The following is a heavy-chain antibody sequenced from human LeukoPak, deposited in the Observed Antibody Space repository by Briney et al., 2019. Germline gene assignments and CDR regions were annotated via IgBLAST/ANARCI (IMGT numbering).Heavy chain of an antibody. V-gene: IGHV3-9*01. CDR3: AKDRSVWVADTQYYGMDV. Sequence: LPGGSLRLSCAASGFTFDDYAMHSVRQTPGKGLEWVSHISWNSATIEYADSVKGRFTISRDNAKNSLYLQMNSLRAEDTALYYCAKDRSVWVADTQYYGMDVWGQGTTVTVSS. J-gene: IGHJ6*02. CDR2: ISWNSATI. CDR1: GFTFDDYA. D-gene: IGHD3-10*01.